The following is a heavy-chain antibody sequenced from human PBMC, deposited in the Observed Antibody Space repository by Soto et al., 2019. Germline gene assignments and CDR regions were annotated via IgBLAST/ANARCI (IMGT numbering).Heavy chain of an antibody. CDR3: ARSTIRHAFDI. CDR1: GGSNSSYY. J-gene: IGHJ3*02. Sequence: KLRETLSLTCTVSGGSNSSYYWSWIRQPPGKGLEWIGYIYNRGNTNYNPSLKSRVTISVHTSKNQFSLKLSSVTAADTAVYFCARSTIRHAFDIWGQGTVVTVSS. CDR2: IYNRGNT. V-gene: IGHV4-59*01.